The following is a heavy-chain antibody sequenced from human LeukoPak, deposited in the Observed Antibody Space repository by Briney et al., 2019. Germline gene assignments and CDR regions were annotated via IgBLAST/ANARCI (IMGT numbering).Heavy chain of an antibody. CDR2: IIPILGIA. CDR3: ARGYTMDY. CDR1: GGTFSSYA. D-gene: IGHD3-10*01. J-gene: IGHJ4*02. V-gene: IGHV1-69*04. Sequence: RASVKVSCKASGGTFSSYAICWVRQAPGQGLEWMGRIIPILGIANYAQKFQGRVTITADKSTSTAYMELSSLRSEDTAVYYCARGYTMDYWGQGTLVTVSS.